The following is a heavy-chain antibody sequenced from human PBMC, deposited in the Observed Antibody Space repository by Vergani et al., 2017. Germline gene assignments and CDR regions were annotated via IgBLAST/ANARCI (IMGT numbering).Heavy chain of an antibody. V-gene: IGHV4-34*01. CDR3: ARGRLERRYCSGGSCYPNWYFDL. CDR2: INHSGST. CDR1: GGSFSGYY. Sequence: QVQLQQWGAGLLKPSETLSLTCAVYGGSFSGYYWSWIRQPPGKGLEWIGEINHSGSTNYNPPLKSRVTISVDTSKNQFSLKLSSVTAADTAVYYCARGRLERRYCSGGSCYPNWYFDLWGRGTLVTVSS. J-gene: IGHJ2*01. D-gene: IGHD2-15*01.